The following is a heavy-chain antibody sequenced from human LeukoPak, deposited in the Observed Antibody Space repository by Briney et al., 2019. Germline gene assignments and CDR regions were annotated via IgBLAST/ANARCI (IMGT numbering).Heavy chain of an antibody. D-gene: IGHD5-18*01. Sequence: SETLSLTCTVSGGSIGIDYWSWIRQPPGKGLEWIGYIYYSGSTNYNSPLKSRVTISVDRSKNQFSLKLTSVSAADMAVYYCARIQKWSFDYWGPGALVTVSS. CDR3: ARIQKWSFDY. V-gene: IGHV4-59*01. CDR1: GGSIGIDY. J-gene: IGHJ4*02. CDR2: IYYSGST.